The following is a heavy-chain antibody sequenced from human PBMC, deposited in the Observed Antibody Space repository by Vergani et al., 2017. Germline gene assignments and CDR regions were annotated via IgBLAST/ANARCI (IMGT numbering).Heavy chain of an antibody. CDR2: VDPEDGET. CDR3: ATPQTGTTGGMEV. CDR1: GYTFPDHY. Sequence: VQLVQSGAEVKKPGATMKISCKVSGYTFPDHYMHWVKQAPGKGLELMGLVDPEDGETIYAEKFKGRVTIAADTSTDTAHLELSSLRSEDTAVYYCATPQTGTTGGMEVWGQGTTVIVSS. D-gene: IGHD4-17*01. V-gene: IGHV1-69-2*01. J-gene: IGHJ6*02.